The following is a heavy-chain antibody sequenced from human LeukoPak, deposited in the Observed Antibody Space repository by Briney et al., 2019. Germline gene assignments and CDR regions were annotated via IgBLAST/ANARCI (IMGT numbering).Heavy chain of an antibody. Sequence: GGPLRLSCAASGFTFNSYGMHWVRQAPGKGLERVAPISYDGSNKYYAVSVKGRFPISRDNSKTTLYLQMNSLRAVDTAVYYCAKDRCGGDCYWVAGYGMDVWGQGTTVTVS. CDR1: GFTFNSYG. V-gene: IGHV3-30*18. CDR3: AKDRCGGDCYWVAGYGMDV. CDR2: ISYDGSNK. D-gene: IGHD2-21*02. J-gene: IGHJ6*02.